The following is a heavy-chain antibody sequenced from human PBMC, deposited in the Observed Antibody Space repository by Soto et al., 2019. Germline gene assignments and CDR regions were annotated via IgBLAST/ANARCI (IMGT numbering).Heavy chain of an antibody. Sequence: GASVKVSCKASGYTFTGYCMHWVRQAPGQGLEWMGWINPNSGGTNYAQKFQGRVTMTRDTSISTAYMELSRLRSDDTAVYYCASSSTGYSGYDRIFDYWGQGTLVTVSS. CDR1: GYTFTGYC. CDR2: INPNSGGT. CDR3: ASSSTGYSGYDRIFDY. V-gene: IGHV1-2*02. D-gene: IGHD5-12*01. J-gene: IGHJ4*02.